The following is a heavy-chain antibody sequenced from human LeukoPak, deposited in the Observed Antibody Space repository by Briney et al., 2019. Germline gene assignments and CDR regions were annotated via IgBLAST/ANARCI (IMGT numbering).Heavy chain of an antibody. Sequence: ASVKVSCKASGYTFTSYGISWVRQAPGQGLEWMGWISAYNGNTNYAQKLQGRVTMTTDTSTSTAYMELRSLRSDDTAVYYCARVPPFFYYDSSGYYPHFDYWGQGTLVTVSS. CDR3: ARVPPFFYYDSSGYYPHFDY. CDR2: ISAYNGNT. D-gene: IGHD3-22*01. V-gene: IGHV1-18*01. CDR1: GYTFTSYG. J-gene: IGHJ4*02.